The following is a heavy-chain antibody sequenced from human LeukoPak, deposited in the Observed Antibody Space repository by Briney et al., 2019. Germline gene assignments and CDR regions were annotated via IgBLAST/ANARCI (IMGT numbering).Heavy chain of an antibody. D-gene: IGHD1-1*01. Sequence: GGSLRLSCAASGFTFSSYWMSWVRQAPGKGLQWVGRIKSNPNGGTTDYAATVKGRFIISRDDSSNMLYLQMSSLKTEDTAVYYCTTGPGIQLVWGQGTLVTVSS. CDR2: IKSNPNGGTT. J-gene: IGHJ4*02. V-gene: IGHV3-15*01. CDR1: GFTFSSYW. CDR3: TTGPGIQLV.